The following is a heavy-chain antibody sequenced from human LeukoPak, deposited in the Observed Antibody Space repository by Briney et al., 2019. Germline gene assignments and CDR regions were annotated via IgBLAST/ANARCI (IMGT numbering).Heavy chain of an antibody. D-gene: IGHD3-16*02. CDR3: ARVGGIYDYVWGSYRHDPFDI. J-gene: IGHJ3*02. Sequence: SETLSLTCNVSGGSISSYYWSWIRQPPGKGLEWIAYIYYSGNTNYNPSLKSRVTISVDASKNQFSLKLSSVTAADTAVYYCARVGGIYDYVWGSYRHDPFDIWGQGTMVTVSS. CDR1: GGSISSYY. CDR2: IYYSGNT. V-gene: IGHV4-59*01.